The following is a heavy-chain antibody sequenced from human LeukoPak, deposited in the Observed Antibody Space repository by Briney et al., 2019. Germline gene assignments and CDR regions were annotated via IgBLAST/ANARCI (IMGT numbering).Heavy chain of an antibody. CDR1: GYSISSGYY. D-gene: IGHD4-17*01. V-gene: IGHV4-38-2*02. CDR2: IYHSGST. Sequence: PSETLSLTCTVSGYSISSGYYWGWIRQPPGKGLEWIGSIYHSGSTNYNPSLKSRVTISVDTSKNQFSLKLSSVTAADTAVYYCARGMTTVTGWGQGTLVTVSS. J-gene: IGHJ4*02. CDR3: ARGMTTVTG.